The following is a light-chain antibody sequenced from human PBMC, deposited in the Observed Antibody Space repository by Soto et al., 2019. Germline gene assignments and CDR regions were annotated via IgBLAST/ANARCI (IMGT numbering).Light chain of an antibody. CDR3: QQSDSIPRT. Sequence: DIQMTQSPSSLSASVGDRVTITCRASQGIRTYLNWYQQERGKAPKLVIYGASSLQSGVPSRFSGSGSGTDFTLTISSLQPEDFATYYCQQSDSIPRTFGQGTKVEVK. CDR1: QGIRTY. V-gene: IGKV1-39*01. J-gene: IGKJ1*01. CDR2: GAS.